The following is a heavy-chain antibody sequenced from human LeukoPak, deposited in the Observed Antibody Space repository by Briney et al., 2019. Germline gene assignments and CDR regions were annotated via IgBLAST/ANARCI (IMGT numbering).Heavy chain of an antibody. D-gene: IGHD3-16*02. V-gene: IGHV1-18*01. Sequence: GASVKVSCKASGYTFTSYGISWVRQAPGQGLEWMGWISAYNGNTNYAQKLQGRVTMTTDTSTSTAYMELRSLRSDDTAVYYCARETLRYDYVWGSYRPDYWGQGTLVTVSS. J-gene: IGHJ4*02. CDR2: ISAYNGNT. CDR1: GYTFTSYG. CDR3: ARETLRYDYVWGSYRPDY.